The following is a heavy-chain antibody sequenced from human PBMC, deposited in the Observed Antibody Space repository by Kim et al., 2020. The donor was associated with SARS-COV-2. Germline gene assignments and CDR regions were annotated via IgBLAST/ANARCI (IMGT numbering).Heavy chain of an antibody. Sequence: ASVKVSCKASGYTFTGYYMHWVRQAPGQGLDWMGWFKPKSGGTRYAQKFQGRVTMTSDTSISTAYMELSLVRSDDTAVYYCAREGVEKGFDYWGQGTLVTVSS. CDR2: FKPKSGGT. J-gene: IGHJ4*02. D-gene: IGHD2-15*01. CDR1: GYTFTGYY. V-gene: IGHV1-2*02. CDR3: AREGVEKGFDY.